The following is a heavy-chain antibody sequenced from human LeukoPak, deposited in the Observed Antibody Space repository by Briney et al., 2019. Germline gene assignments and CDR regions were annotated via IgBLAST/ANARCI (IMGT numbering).Heavy chain of an antibody. CDR2: ISGSGGAT. D-gene: IGHD4-17*01. CDR1: GFTFYNYA. Sequence: GGSLRLSCAASGFTFYNYAMTWVRQAPGKGLEWVSTISGSGGATYYADSVKGRFTISRDNSKNTLILHTNSLRVEDTALYYCAKLKGIATMTDWGQGTLVTVSS. CDR3: AKLKGIATMTD. V-gene: IGHV3-23*01. J-gene: IGHJ4*02.